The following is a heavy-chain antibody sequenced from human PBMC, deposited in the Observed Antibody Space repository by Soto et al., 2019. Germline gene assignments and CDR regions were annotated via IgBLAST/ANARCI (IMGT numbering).Heavy chain of an antibody. Sequence: SETLSLTCTVSGGSISSGDYYWSWIRQPPGKGLEWIGYIYYSGSTYYNPSLKSRVTISVDTSKNQFSLKLSSVTAADTAVYYCARVCSSTSCYYARNNWFEPWGQGTLVTVSS. CDR2: IYYSGST. V-gene: IGHV4-30-4*01. CDR1: GGSISSGDYY. D-gene: IGHD2-2*01. J-gene: IGHJ5*02. CDR3: ARVCSSTSCYYARNNWFEP.